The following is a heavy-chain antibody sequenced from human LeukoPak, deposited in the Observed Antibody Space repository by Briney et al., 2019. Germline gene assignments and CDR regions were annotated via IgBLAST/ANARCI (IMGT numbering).Heavy chain of an antibody. D-gene: IGHD6-13*01. CDR3: ARTYSSPKYYYGMDV. J-gene: IGHJ6*02. V-gene: IGHV4-59*08. CDR2: IYYSGST. Sequence: SETLSLTCTVSGGSISSYYWSWIRQPPGKGLEWNGYIYYSGSTNYNPSLKSRVTISVDTSKNQFSLKLSSVTAADTAVYYCARTYSSPKYYYGMDVWGQGTTVTVSS. CDR1: GGSISSYY.